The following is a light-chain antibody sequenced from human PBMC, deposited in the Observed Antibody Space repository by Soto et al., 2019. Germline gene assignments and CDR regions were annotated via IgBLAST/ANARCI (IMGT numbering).Light chain of an antibody. J-gene: IGKJ1*01. CDR3: QHYNSYSEA. Sequence: DIQMTQSPSTLSGSVVDRATITCLASQTISSWLSWYQQKPGKAPKLLIYKASTLKSGVQSRFSGSGSGTEFTLTISSLQHDDFANYCCQHYNSYSEAFGQGTKVDIK. V-gene: IGKV1-5*03. CDR2: KAS. CDR1: QTISSW.